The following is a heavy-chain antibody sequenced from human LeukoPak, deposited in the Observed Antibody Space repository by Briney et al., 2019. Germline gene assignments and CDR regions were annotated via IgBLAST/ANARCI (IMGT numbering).Heavy chain of an antibody. J-gene: IGHJ6*03. D-gene: IGHD5-24*01. Sequence: PSETLSLTCTVSGGSISSSSYYWGWIRQPPGKGLEWIGSISYSGSTYYNPSLKSQVTISVDTSKNQFSLKLSSVTAADTAVYYCARQARWYYYMDVWGKGTTVTVSS. CDR2: ISYSGST. CDR3: ARQARWYYYMDV. CDR1: GGSISSSSYY. V-gene: IGHV4-39*01.